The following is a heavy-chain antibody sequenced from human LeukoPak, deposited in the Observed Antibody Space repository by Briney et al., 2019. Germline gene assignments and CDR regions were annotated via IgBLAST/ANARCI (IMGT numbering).Heavy chain of an antibody. CDR3: ATYDFRGTTGVDV. CDR2: ISSGSSYI. D-gene: IGHD1-1*01. J-gene: IGHJ6*02. CDR1: GFTFSSYN. V-gene: IGHV3-21*01. Sequence: PGGSLRLSCAASGFTFSSYNMHWVRQTPGKGLEWVSSISSGSSYIFYADSVKGRFTISRDNAKNSLYLQMNRLRVEDTAVYYCATYDFRGTTGVDVWGQGTTVTVSS.